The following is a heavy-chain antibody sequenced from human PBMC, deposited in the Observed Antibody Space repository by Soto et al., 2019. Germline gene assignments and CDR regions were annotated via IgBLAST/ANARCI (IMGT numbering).Heavy chain of an antibody. CDR3: ATGVDTVMVWDYFDY. D-gene: IGHD5-18*01. CDR2: IWYDGSNT. V-gene: IGHV3-33*01. Sequence: QVQLVESGGGVVQPGRSLRLSCAASGFTFSSYGMHWVRQAPGKGLEWVAVIWYDGSNTYYADSVKGRFTISRDNSKNTLYLQMNRLRAEDTAVYYCATGVDTVMVWDYFDYWGQVTLVTVSS. CDR1: GFTFSSYG. J-gene: IGHJ4*02.